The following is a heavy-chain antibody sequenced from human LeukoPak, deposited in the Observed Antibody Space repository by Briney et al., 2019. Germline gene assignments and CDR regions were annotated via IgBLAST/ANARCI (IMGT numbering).Heavy chain of an antibody. D-gene: IGHD1-26*01. J-gene: IGHJ4*02. Sequence: SETLSLTCAVYGGSLSGYYWSWIRQPPGKGPEWIGEINDGGSTKYNPSLKSRVTISLDMSKNQFSLNLSSVTAADTAVYYCAFTTGNYYLDSWGQGTLVTVSS. V-gene: IGHV4-34*01. CDR3: AFTTGNYYLDS. CDR2: INDGGST. CDR1: GGSLSGYY.